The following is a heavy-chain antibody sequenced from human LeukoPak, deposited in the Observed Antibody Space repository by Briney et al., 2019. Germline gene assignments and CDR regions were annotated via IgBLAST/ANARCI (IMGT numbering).Heavy chain of an antibody. CDR1: VYTFTTSG. CDR2: VCAYNGNT. CDR3: ARDQQSYYDSSGYLWFDP. Sequence: ASAKVSCKPSVYTFTTSGISRVSQAPRQGREWMGWVCAYNGNTNYAQKLQGRVTMTTDTSTSTAYMELRSLRSDDTAVYYCARDQQSYYDSSGYLWFDPWGQGTLVTVSS. V-gene: IGHV1-18*01. D-gene: IGHD3-22*01. J-gene: IGHJ5*02.